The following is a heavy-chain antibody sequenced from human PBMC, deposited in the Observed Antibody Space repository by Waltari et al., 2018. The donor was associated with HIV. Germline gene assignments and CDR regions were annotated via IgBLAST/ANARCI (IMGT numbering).Heavy chain of an antibody. CDR3: ARDSRGTSWSLNWFDP. CDR2: NSSSGSFI. Sequence: EAQLLDSGGGLVQPGAYSRPSRAPAALPASAYSKNWVRQSPGKGLEWVSSNSSSGSFIYYADSVEGRFTISRDNAQNSMYLQMNNLRADDAAMYYCARDSRGTSWSLNWFDPWGQGTLVTVSS. CDR1: ALPASAYS. V-gene: IGHV3-21*02. D-gene: IGHD6-13*01. J-gene: IGHJ5*02.